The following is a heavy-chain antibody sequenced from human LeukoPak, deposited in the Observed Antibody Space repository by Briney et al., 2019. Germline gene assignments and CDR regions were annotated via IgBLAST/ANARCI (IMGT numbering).Heavy chain of an antibody. CDR1: GFTLRRYA. CDR3: AKSGPSDAFDI. CDR2: ISGSGGST. Sequence: GGSLRLSYAACGFTLRRYAMRWVGQAAGKGGEGVSAISGSGGSTYSADSVKRRFTISRDNSNNSLYLQMNSLRAEDTAVYYCAKSGPSDAFDIWGQGTMVTVSS. J-gene: IGHJ3*02. V-gene: IGHV3-23*01.